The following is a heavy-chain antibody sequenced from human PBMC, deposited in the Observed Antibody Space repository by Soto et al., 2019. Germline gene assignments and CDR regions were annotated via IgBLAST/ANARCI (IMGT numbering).Heavy chain of an antibody. V-gene: IGHV1-18*01. CDR1: GYTFTSYG. Sequence: ASVKVSCKASGYTFTSYGISWVRQAPGQGLEWMGWISAYNGNTNYAQKLQGRVTISIDTSRNQFSLKLSSVTAADTAAYYCARGIGSLPPGYYGMDVWGQGTTVTVSS. CDR3: ARGIGSLPPGYYGMDV. J-gene: IGHJ6*02. D-gene: IGHD1-1*01. CDR2: ISAYNGNT.